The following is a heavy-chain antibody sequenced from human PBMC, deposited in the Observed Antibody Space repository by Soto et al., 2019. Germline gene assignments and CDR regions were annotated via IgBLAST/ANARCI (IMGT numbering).Heavy chain of an antibody. J-gene: IGHJ3*02. CDR2: VSYIGST. V-gene: IGHV4-30-4*01. CDR1: SDSISRPDYS. D-gene: IGHD2-15*01. CDR3: ARGPGAYCSGGTCCRRGSVFEI. Sequence: NTSETLSLTCAVSSDSISRPDYSWSWIRQPPGKGLEWIGYVSYIGSTYYNPSLKSRLSISLDTPKNQFSLKLYSVTAADTAVYYCARGPGAYCSGGTCCRRGSVFEIWGRGTMVTVSS.